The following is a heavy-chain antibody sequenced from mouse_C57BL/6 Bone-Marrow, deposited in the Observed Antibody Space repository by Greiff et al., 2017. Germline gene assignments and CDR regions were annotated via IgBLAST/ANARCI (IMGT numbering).Heavy chain of an antibody. CDR3: ARGCRLYY. CDR2: IDPNSGGT. V-gene: IGHV1-72*01. Sequence: QVHVKQPGAELVKPGASVKLSCKASGYTFTSYWMHWVKQRPGRGLEWIGSIDPNSGGTKYNEKFKSKATLTVDKPSSTAYMQLSSLTSEDSAVYYCARGCRLYYGGQGTTLTVSA. D-gene: IGHD3-3*01. J-gene: IGHJ2*01. CDR1: GYTFTSYW.